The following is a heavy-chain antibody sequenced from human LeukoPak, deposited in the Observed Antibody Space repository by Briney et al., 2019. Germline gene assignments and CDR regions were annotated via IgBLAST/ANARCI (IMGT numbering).Heavy chain of an antibody. CDR1: GFTFSSCA. V-gene: IGHV3-9*01. CDR3: AKDIAKFKVTATDAFDI. D-gene: IGHD2-21*02. Sequence: GGSLRLSCAASGFTFSSCAMSWVRQAPGKGLEWVSGISWNSGSIGYADSVKGRFTISRDNAKNFLYLQMNSLRAEDTALYYCAKDIAKFKVTATDAFDIWGQGTRVTVSS. CDR2: ISWNSGSI. J-gene: IGHJ3*02.